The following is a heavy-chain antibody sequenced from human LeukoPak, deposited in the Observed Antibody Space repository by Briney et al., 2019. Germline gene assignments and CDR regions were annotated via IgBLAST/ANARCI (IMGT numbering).Heavy chain of an antibody. CDR3: ARQGSGSSYYYYTFPY. CDR1: GGSISSSNW. CDR2: IYHSGST. J-gene: IGHJ4*02. V-gene: IGHV4-4*02. Sequence: SGTLSLTCAVSGGSISSSNWWSWVRQPPGKGLEWIGEIYHSGSTNYNPSLKSRVTMSVDTSMNHFYLKLSSVTAADTAVYYCARQGSGSSYYYYTFPYWGQGTLVTVSS. D-gene: IGHD1-26*01.